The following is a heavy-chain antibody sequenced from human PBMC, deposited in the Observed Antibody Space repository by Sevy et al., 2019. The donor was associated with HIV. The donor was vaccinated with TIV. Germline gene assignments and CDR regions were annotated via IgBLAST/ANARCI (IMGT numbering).Heavy chain of an antibody. CDR2: ISSSGSTI. Sequence: GGSLRLSCAASGFTFSSYEMNWVRQAPGKGLEWVSYISSSGSTIYYADSVKGRFTISRDNAKNSLYLQMNSLRAEDTAVYYCASSSYYGSGSYNLYYYYGMDVWGQGTTVTVSS. CDR1: GFTFSSYE. CDR3: ASSSYYGSGSYNLYYYYGMDV. D-gene: IGHD3-10*01. V-gene: IGHV3-48*03. J-gene: IGHJ6*02.